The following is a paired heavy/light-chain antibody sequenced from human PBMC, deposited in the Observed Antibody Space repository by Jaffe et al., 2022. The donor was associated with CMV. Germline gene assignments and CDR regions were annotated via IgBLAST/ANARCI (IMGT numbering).Heavy chain of an antibody. Sequence: QLQLQESGPGLVKPSETLSLTCTVSGDFISSSAYYWGWIRQPPGKGLEWIGSINYSGNTYYNPSLKSRVTISVDTSENQFSLRFSSVTDADTAIYYCARRVGVTSWGAFDIWGQGTLVTVSS. J-gene: IGHJ3*02. V-gene: IGHV4-39*01. CDR3: ARRVGVTSWGAFDI. D-gene: IGHD1-26*01. CDR1: GDFISSSAYY. CDR2: INYSGNT.
Light chain of an antibody. J-gene: IGLJ3*02. Sequence: QSALTQPASVSGSPGQSITISCTGTSSDVGSYSLVSWYQQESGKAPRLIIYEITKRPSGVSTRFSGSKSGNTASLTISGLQAEDEADYYCCSYAGSGTFWVFGGGTKLAVL. CDR1: SSDVGSYSL. V-gene: IGLV2-23*02. CDR2: EIT. CDR3: CSYAGSGTFWV.